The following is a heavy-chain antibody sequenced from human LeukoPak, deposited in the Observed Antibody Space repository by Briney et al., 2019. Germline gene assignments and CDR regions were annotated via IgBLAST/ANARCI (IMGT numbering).Heavy chain of an antibody. V-gene: IGHV4-59*01. CDR1: GGSISSYY. CDR2: IYYSGST. J-gene: IGHJ4*02. D-gene: IGHD3-16*02. CDR3: ARHASDYDYVWGSYRYPVTD. Sequence: SETLSLTCTVPGGSISSYYWSWIRQPPGKGLEWIGYIYYSGSTNYNPSLKSRVTISVDTSKSQFSLKLSSVTAADTAVYYCARHASDYDYVWGSYRYPVTDWGQGTLVTVSS.